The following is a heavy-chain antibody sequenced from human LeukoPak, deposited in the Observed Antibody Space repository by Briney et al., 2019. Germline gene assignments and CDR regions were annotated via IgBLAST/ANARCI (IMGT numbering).Heavy chain of an antibody. CDR2: ISYDGSNK. V-gene: IGHV3-30*18. CDR3: AKSNWFDP. J-gene: IGHJ5*02. Sequence: GRSLRLSCAASGFTFSSYGMPWVRQAPGKGLEWVAVISYDGSNKYYADSVKGRFTISRDNSKNTLYLQMNSLRAEDTAVYYCAKSNWFDPWGQGTLVTVSS. CDR1: GFTFSSYG.